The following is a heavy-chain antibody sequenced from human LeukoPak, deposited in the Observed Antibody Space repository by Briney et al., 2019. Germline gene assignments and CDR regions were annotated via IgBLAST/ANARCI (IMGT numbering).Heavy chain of an antibody. CDR2: IYWNDDK. CDR3: AHSFTAIFGVVPPFDP. CDR1: GFSLSTSGAG. J-gene: IGHJ5*02. D-gene: IGHD3-3*01. V-gene: IGHV2-5*01. Sequence: ESGPTLLNPTPTLTLTCTFSGFSLSTSGAGVGWIRQPPGKALEWLALIYWNDDKRYSPSLKSRLTITKDTSKNQVVLTMTNMDPVDTATYYCAHSFTAIFGVVPPFDPWGQGTLVTVSS.